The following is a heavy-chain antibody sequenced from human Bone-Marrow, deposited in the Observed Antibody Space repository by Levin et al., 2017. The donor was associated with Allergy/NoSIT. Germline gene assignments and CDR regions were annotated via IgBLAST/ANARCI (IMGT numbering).Heavy chain of an antibody. V-gene: IGHV3-64D*06. CDR1: GFTFSDSS. Sequence: GESLKISCSVSGFTFSDSSMHWVRQAPGRGLEYVSSISRDGGTTYYGDSVKDRFTISRDNSKNTLYLQMSSLRIEDTALYYCVKGLRFLEWLPPFDYWGQGTLVTVSS. J-gene: IGHJ4*02. D-gene: IGHD3-3*01. CDR2: ISRDGGTT. CDR3: VKGLRFLEWLPPFDY.